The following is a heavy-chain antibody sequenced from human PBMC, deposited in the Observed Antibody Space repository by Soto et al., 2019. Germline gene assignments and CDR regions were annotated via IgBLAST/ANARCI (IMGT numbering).Heavy chain of an antibody. D-gene: IGHD5-18*01. CDR2: IYSGGSA. V-gene: IGHV3-66*04. CDR3: ARHGYSYGGGYFDY. CDR1: GVTVSSNY. J-gene: IGHJ4*02. Sequence: EVQLVESGGGLVQPGGSLRLSCAASGVTVSSNYMSWVRQAPGKGLEWVSVIYSGGSAYYADSVKGRFTISRDNSKNTLYLKMNSLRAEDTAVYYCARHGYSYGGGYFDYWGQGTMVNVSS.